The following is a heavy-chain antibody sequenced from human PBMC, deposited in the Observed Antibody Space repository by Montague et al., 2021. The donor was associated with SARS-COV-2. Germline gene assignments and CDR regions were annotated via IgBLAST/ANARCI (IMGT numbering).Heavy chain of an antibody. V-gene: IGHV4-61*08. CDR1: GDSVSRGGSY. J-gene: IGHJ5*01. D-gene: IGHD5-24*01. Sequence: SETLSLTCTVSGDSVSRGGSYWSWIRQPPGKGLEWIGYIYYTGSRKYNSSLKSRLTIPVDTSKNQFSLKLSSVTAADTAVYYCARHPRGEGYTSWFDSWGQGTLVTVSS. CDR3: ARHPRGEGYTSWFDS. CDR2: IYYTGSR.